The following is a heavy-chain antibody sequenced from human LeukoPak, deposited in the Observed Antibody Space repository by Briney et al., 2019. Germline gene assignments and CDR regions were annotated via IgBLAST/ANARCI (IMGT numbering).Heavy chain of an antibody. CDR3: ARGIISSPRVWSGFVYNWFDP. CDR1: GGSFSGYY. CDR2: INHSGST. Sequence: KPSETLSLTCAVYGGSFSGYYWSWIRQPPGKGLEWIGEINHSGSTNYNPSLKSRVTISVDTSKNQFSLKLSSVTAADTAVYYCARGIISSPRVWSGFVYNWFDPWGQGTLVTVSS. J-gene: IGHJ5*02. D-gene: IGHD3-3*01. V-gene: IGHV4-34*01.